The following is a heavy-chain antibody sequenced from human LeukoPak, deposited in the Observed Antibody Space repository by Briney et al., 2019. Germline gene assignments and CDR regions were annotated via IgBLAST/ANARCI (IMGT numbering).Heavy chain of an antibody. Sequence: TGGSLRLSCAASGFTFSSYWMNWVRQAPGKGLEWVANIKEDGSEKYYVDSVKGRFTISRDNAKNSLHLQMNSLRAEDTAVHYCARGRDQVDYWGQGTLVTVSS. CDR2: IKEDGSEK. CDR1: GFTFSSYW. D-gene: IGHD5-24*01. J-gene: IGHJ4*02. CDR3: ARGRDQVDY. V-gene: IGHV3-7*01.